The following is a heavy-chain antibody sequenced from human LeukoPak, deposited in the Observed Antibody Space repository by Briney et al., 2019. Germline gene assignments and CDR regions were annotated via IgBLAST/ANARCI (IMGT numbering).Heavy chain of an antibody. CDR2: IYYSGST. D-gene: IGHD3-3*01. Sequence: SETLSLTCTVSGGSISSYYWSWIRQPPGKGLEWIGYIYYSGSTNHNPSLKSRVTISVDTSKNQFSLKLSSVTAADTAVYYCARVVSDFWSGYPLYFDYWGQGTLVTVSS. V-gene: IGHV4-59*01. CDR3: ARVVSDFWSGYPLYFDY. J-gene: IGHJ4*02. CDR1: GGSISSYY.